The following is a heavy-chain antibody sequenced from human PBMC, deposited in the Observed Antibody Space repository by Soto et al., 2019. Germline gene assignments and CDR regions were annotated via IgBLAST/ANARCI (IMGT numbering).Heavy chain of an antibody. CDR1: GFSFSSYW. J-gene: IGHJ4*02. V-gene: IGHV3-7*01. Sequence: DVQLVESGGGLVQPGESLRLSCAASGFSFSSYWMTWVRQAPGKGREWVATINQDGSGKYYVDSAKGQFTISRDNAKNSLYLQMNSLRAEDTAVYYCARESYSSFPYWGRGALLTVSS. CDR2: INQDGSGK. CDR3: ARESYSSFPY. D-gene: IGHD4-4*01.